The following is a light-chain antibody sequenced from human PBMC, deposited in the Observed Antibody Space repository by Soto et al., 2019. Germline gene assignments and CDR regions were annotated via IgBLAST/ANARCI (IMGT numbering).Light chain of an antibody. CDR2: GAS. J-gene: IGKJ1*01. Sequence: DIQLTQSPPTLSASVGDRVTITCRASQSIRYYLAWYQQMPGKAPKLLIYGASSLQSGVPSRFSGSGSGTEFTLPISSLQPDDFAPYFCQHHNSYSQTFGQGTKVEIK. V-gene: IGKV1-5*01. CDR1: QSIRYY. CDR3: QHHNSYSQT.